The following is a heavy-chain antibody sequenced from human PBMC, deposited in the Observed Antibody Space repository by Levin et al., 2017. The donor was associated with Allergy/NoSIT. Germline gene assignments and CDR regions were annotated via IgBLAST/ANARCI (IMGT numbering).Heavy chain of an antibody. CDR1: GFTFSSYA. J-gene: IGHJ5*02. CDR3: AKDKGWSARYFDWFDP. V-gene: IGHV3-23*01. CDR2: ISGSGGST. Sequence: GGSLRLSCAASGFTFSSYAMSWVRQAPGKGLEWVSAISGSGGSTYYADSVKGRFTISRDNSKNTLYLQMNSLRAEDTAVYYCAKDKGWSARYFDWFDPWGQGTLVTVSS. D-gene: IGHD3-9*01.